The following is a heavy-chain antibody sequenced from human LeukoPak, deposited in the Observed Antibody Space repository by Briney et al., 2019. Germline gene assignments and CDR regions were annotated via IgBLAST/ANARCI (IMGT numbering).Heavy chain of an antibody. CDR1: GGTSGSYA. CDR2: IIPILGIA. D-gene: IGHD5-12*01. V-gene: IGHV1-69*04. CDR3: ARDRDSDYAPYFDY. J-gene: IGHJ4*02. Sequence: ASVKVSCKASGGTSGSYAISWVRQAPGQGLEWMGRIIPILGIANYAQKFQGRVTITADKSTSTAYMELSSLRSEDTAVYYCARDRDSDYAPYFDYWGQGTLVTVSS.